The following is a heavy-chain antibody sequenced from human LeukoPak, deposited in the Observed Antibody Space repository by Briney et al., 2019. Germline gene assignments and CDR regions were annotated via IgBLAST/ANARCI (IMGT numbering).Heavy chain of an antibody. Sequence: ASVTVSCKVSGYTLTELSMHWVRQAPGKGLEWMGGFDPEDGETIYAQKFQGRVTMTEDTSTDTAYMELSSLRSEDTAVYYCANLPIVGATPGMDVWGQGTTVTVSS. CDR3: ANLPIVGATPGMDV. CDR1: GYTLTELS. V-gene: IGHV1-24*01. J-gene: IGHJ6*02. CDR2: FDPEDGET. D-gene: IGHD1-26*01.